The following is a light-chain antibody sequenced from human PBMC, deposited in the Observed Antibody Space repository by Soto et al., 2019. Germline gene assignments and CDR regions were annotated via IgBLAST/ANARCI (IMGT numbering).Light chain of an antibody. J-gene: IGKJ4*01. CDR2: ASS. V-gene: IGKV3D-15*01. CDR3: QQYYHWGLS. CDR1: QNVASN. Sequence: VMTQSPANLSVSPGEGVTLFCRASQNVASNIAWYQVKPAQPPRLLIYASSTRATGIPATFSGSGSGTQFSLPIRSLQSEDSAVYYCQQYYHWGLSFGGGTKVEI.